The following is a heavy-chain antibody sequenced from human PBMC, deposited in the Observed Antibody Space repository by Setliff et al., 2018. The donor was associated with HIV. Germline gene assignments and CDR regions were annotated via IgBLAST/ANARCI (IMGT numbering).Heavy chain of an antibody. J-gene: IGHJ3*02. Sequence: SETLSLTCSVSGVSISNGVYFRSWLRQHPGKGLEWVGYIYYSGDTYYNPSLKSRVTISVDTSENRFSLTLNSVTAADTAVYYCATEMAAIRQDAFDIWGLGTGVTVSS. D-gene: IGHD6-19*01. CDR2: IYYSGDT. CDR1: GVSISNGVYF. CDR3: ATEMAAIRQDAFDI. V-gene: IGHV4-31*03.